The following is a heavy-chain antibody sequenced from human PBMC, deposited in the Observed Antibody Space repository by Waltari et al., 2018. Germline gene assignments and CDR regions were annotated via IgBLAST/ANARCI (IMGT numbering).Heavy chain of an antibody. V-gene: IGHV3-9*01. CDR2: ISWNSGSI. Sequence: EVQLVESGGGLVPPGRSLRLSCAASGFTFDDYAMHWVRQAPGKGLEWVSGISWNSGSIGYADSVKGRFTISRDNAKNSLYLQMNSLRAEDTALYYCAKDHLMYYYYGMDVWGQGTTVTVSS. CDR1: GFTFDDYA. J-gene: IGHJ6*02. CDR3: AKDHLMYYYYGMDV.